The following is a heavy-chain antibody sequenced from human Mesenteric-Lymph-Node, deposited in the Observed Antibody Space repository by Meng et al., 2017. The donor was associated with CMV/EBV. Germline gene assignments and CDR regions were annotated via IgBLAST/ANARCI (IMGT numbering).Heavy chain of an antibody. CDR3: ARSEKGYCSTTSCYAYRQFDP. D-gene: IGHD2-2*01. CDR1: SYW. CDR2: IYPGDSDT. Sequence: SYWIGWVRQMPGKGLEWMGIIYPGDSDTRYSPSFQGQVTISADKSISTAYLQWSSLKASDTAMYYCARSEKGYCSTTSCYAYRQFDPWGQGTLVTVSS. V-gene: IGHV5-51*01. J-gene: IGHJ5*02.